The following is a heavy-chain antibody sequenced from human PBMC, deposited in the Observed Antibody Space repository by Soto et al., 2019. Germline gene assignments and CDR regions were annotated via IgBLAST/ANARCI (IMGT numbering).Heavy chain of an antibody. CDR3: AKHAPELSTSPRYFDS. V-gene: IGHV3-23*01. CDR1: GFIFRIYD. D-gene: IGHD1-26*01. Sequence: PGGSLRLSCATSGFIFRIYDMSWVRQAPGKGLEWVSGISPTGGTTYYAYSVKGRFTISRDNSGHTLFLTLKSLRVDDTAIYYCAKHAPELSTSPRYFDSLGQGALVTVSS. CDR2: ISPTGGTT. J-gene: IGHJ4*03.